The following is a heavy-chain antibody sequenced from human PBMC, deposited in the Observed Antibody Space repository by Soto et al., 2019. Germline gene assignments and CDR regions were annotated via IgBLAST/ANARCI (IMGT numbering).Heavy chain of an antibody. J-gene: IGHJ5*01. V-gene: IGHV3-23*01. CDR1: GFTFSTNS. CDR2: LSVGGDRT. CDR3: AKWVGSGDS. Sequence: EVQVLESGGGLVQPGGSLRLSCAAFGFTFSTNSMAWVRQTPGKGLEWGAGLSVGGDRTFYLEPVTGRFTISSDTSKNVVYLQMNSLRADDAAVYFCAKWVGSGDSWGQGTLVTVSS. D-gene: IGHD5-12*01.